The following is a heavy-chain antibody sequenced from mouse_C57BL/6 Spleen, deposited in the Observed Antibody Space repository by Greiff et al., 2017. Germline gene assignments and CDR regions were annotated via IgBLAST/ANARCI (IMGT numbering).Heavy chain of an antibody. CDR3: ARIYYDYDRAMDY. CDR1: GFNIKNTY. CDR2: IDPANGNT. Sequence: DVKLVESVAELVRPGASVKLSCTASGFNIKNTYMHWVKQRPEQGLEWIGRIDPANGNTKYAPKFQGKATITADTSSNTAYLQLSSLTSEDTAIYYCARIYYDYDRAMDYWGQGTSVTVSS. J-gene: IGHJ4*01. V-gene: IGHV14-3*01. D-gene: IGHD2-4*01.